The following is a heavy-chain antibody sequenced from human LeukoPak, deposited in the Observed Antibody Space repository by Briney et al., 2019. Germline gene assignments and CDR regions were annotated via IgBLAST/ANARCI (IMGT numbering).Heavy chain of an antibody. D-gene: IGHD3-22*01. Sequence: PGGSLRLSCAASGFTFSSYAMSWVRQAPGKGLEWVSYISSSSSTIYYADSVKGRFTISRDNAKNSLYLQMNSLRAEDTAVYYCARDWYYYDSSAYSEDYWGQGTLVTVSS. J-gene: IGHJ4*02. V-gene: IGHV3-48*04. CDR2: ISSSSSTI. CDR3: ARDWYYYDSSAYSEDY. CDR1: GFTFSSYA.